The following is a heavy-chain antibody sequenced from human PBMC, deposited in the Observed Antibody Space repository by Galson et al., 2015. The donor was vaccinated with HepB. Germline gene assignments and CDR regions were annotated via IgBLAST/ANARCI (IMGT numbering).Heavy chain of an antibody. CDR1: GYTFTSYA. V-gene: IGHV1-18*04. D-gene: IGHD3-9*01. J-gene: IGHJ4*02. CDR2: ISVYSGNT. Sequence: SVKVSCKVSGYTFTSYAIGWVRQAPGQGLEWMGWISVYSGNTDYAQKLRDRVTMTADTFTGTAYMGLRSLRSDDTAVYYCARGGDYDLLTGYLYFDFWGQGSLVTVSS. CDR3: ARGGDYDLLTGYLYFDF.